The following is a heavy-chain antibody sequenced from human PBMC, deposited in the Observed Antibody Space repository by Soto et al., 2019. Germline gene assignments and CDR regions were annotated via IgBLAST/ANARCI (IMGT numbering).Heavy chain of an antibody. CDR3: ARGRGYYDSSANS. D-gene: IGHD3-22*01. J-gene: IGHJ4*02. CDR2: INHSGST. V-gene: IGHV4-34*01. CDR1: GGSFSGYY. Sequence: SGTLSLTCAVYGGSFSGYYWSWIRQPPGKGLEWIGEINHSGSTNYNPSLKSRVTISVDTSKNQFSLKLSSVTAADTAVYYCARGRGYYDSSANSWGQGTLVTVSS.